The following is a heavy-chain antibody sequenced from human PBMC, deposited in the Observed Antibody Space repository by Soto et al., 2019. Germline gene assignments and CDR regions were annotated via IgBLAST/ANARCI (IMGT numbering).Heavy chain of an antibody. CDR1: GFTFSNSA. CDR3: AAEPYSGGSCCSFDI. D-gene: IGHD2-15*01. CDR2: IVVGSGNT. Sequence: ASVKVSCKTSGFTFSNSAVQWVRQARGQRLEWMGWIVVGSGNTNYEQKFQERVTITRDMSTSTVHMELSSLKSEDTAVYYCAAEPYSGGSCCSFDIWGQGTMVTASS. V-gene: IGHV1-58*01. J-gene: IGHJ3*02.